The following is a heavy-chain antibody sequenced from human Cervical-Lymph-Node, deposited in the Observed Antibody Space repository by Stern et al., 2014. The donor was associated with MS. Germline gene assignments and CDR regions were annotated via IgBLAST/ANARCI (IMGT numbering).Heavy chain of an antibody. J-gene: IGHJ2*01. CDR1: GFSLSTSGMC. CDR3: ARTTLEDWYFDL. Sequence: ESGPALVEPTQTVTLTCTLSGFSLSTSGMCVSWIRQPPGKDLEWLGLIDWGDEKYNSTSLKTRLTISKDTSNHQVVLAMTNIDPVDTATYYCARTTLEDWYFDLWGRGTLVTVSS. D-gene: IGHD4-23*01. V-gene: IGHV2-70*13. CDR2: IDWGDEK.